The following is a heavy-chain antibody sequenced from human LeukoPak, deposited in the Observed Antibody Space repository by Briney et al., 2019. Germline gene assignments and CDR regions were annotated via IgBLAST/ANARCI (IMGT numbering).Heavy chain of an antibody. CDR1: GGSISSSSYY. D-gene: IGHD2-2*01. CDR2: IYYSGST. CDR3: ARVGSTSCYVFDY. J-gene: IGHJ4*02. V-gene: IGHV4-39*07. Sequence: SETLSLTCTVSGGSISSSSYYWGWIRQPPGKGLEWIGSIYYSGSTYYNPSLKSRVTISVDTSKNQFSLKLSSVTAADTAVYYCARVGSTSCYVFDYWGQGTLVTVSS.